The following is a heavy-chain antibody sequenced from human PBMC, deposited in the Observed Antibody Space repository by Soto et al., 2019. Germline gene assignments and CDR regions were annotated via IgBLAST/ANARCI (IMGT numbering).Heavy chain of an antibody. Sequence: ASLRLSCEASGFTFSKFEMHWVRQPTGKGLEWVSTIGISGDTYYAVSVKGRFTISRDNAKNSLSLQMNSLRAGDTALYFCARGQEVGAHFFDSWGQGTQVTVSS. J-gene: IGHJ4*02. CDR2: IGISGDT. D-gene: IGHD2-15*01. CDR1: GFTFSKFE. V-gene: IGHV3-13*04. CDR3: ARGQEVGAHFFDS.